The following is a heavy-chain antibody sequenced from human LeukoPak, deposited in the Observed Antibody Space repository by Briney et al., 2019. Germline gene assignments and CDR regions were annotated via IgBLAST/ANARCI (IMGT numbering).Heavy chain of an antibody. D-gene: IGHD2-15*01. Sequence: SETLSLTCTVSGDSISSTNYYWGWIRQPPGKGLEWIGSIYYSGSTYYNPSLESRVTISGDTSKNQFSLKLSSVTAADTAVYYCASFYCSGGSCYQYFSYYYLDVWGKGTTVTISS. CDR3: ASFYCSGGSCYQYFSYYYLDV. CDR1: GDSISSTNYY. V-gene: IGHV4-39*01. CDR2: IYYSGST. J-gene: IGHJ6*03.